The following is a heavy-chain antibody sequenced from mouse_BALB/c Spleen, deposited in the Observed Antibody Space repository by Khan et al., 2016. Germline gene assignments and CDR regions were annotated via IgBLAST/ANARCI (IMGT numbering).Heavy chain of an antibody. Sequence: EVQLQESGPGLVKPSQSLSLTCTVTGYSITSDYAWNWIRQFPGNKLEWMGYISYSGSTNYNPSLKSRISITRDPSKNQFFLQLNSVTTEDTATYYCARRYYRYDDALDYWGQGTSVTVSS. CDR2: ISYSGST. J-gene: IGHJ4*01. V-gene: IGHV3-2*02. CDR1: GYSITSDYA. D-gene: IGHD2-14*01. CDR3: ARRYYRYDDALDY.